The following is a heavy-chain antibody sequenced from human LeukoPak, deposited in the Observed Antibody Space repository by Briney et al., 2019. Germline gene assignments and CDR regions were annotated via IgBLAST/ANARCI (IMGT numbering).Heavy chain of an antibody. J-gene: IGHJ5*02. Sequence: GSLRLSCAASGFTFSSYAMSWVRQPPGKGLEWIGEINHSGSTNYNPSLKSRVTISVDTSKNQFSLKLSSVTAADTAVYYCARDRYSGSSSRRGWFDPWGQGTLVTVSS. V-gene: IGHV4-34*01. CDR3: ARDRYSGSSSRRGWFDP. D-gene: IGHD1-26*01. CDR1: GFTFSSYA. CDR2: INHSGST.